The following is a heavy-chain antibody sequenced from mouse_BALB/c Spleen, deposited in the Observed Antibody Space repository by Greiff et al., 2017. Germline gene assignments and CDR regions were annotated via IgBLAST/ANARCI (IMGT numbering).Heavy chain of an antibody. CDR1: GYTFTSYT. Sequence: VQLQQSAAELARPGASVKMSCKASGYTFTSYTMHWVKQRPGQGLEWIGYINPSSGYTEYNQKFKDKTTLTADKSSSTAYMQLSSLTSEDSAVYYCARLGYDYDGGFAYWGQGTLVTVSA. J-gene: IGHJ3*01. D-gene: IGHD2-4*01. CDR2: INPSSGYT. V-gene: IGHV1-4*02. CDR3: ARLGYDYDGGFAY.